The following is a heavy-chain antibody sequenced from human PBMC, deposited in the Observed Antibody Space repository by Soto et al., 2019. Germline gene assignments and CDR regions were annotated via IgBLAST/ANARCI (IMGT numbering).Heavy chain of an antibody. CDR1: GYTFTSYY. CDR3: ARLDYDILTGLLYSFDC. V-gene: IGHV1-46*01. Sequence: ASVKVSCKASGYTFTSYYMNWVRQAPGQGLEWLGIINPSGGYTTYAQRFLGRVTMTSDTSTSTVHMELGSLTSEDTAVYYCARLDYDILTGLLYSFDCRGQGTLVTVSS. CDR2: INPSGGYT. D-gene: IGHD3-9*01. J-gene: IGHJ4*02.